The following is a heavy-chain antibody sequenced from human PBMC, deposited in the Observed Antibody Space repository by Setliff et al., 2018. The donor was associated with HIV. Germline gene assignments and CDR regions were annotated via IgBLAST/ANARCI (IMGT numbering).Heavy chain of an antibody. CDR3: ARVIAAAGFYYYYYMDV. J-gene: IGHJ6*03. D-gene: IGHD6-13*01. V-gene: IGHV4-61*05. CDR1: GGSMSSSGNY. Sequence: PSETLSLTCTVSGGSMSSSGNYWGWIRQSPGRGLEWIGHIYTSGSTNYNPSLKSRVTMSVDTSKNQFSLKLSSVTAADTAVYYCARVIAAAGFYYYYYMDVWGKGTTVTVSS. CDR2: IYTSGST.